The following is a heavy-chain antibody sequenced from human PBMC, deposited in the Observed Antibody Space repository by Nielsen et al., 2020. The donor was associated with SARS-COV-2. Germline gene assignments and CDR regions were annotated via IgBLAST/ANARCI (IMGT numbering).Heavy chain of an antibody. CDR3: AKDTNQYNDFWGSRRYFDY. CDR1: GGSISISSYY. CDR2: IYRSGAT. J-gene: IGHJ4*02. D-gene: IGHD3-3*01. V-gene: IGHV3-53*01. Sequence: ETLSLTCTVSGGSISISSYYWGWIRQAPGKGLEWVSVIYRSGATNYADSVKGRFTISRDSSKNTLFLQMNSVRVEDTAVYYCAKDTNQYNDFWGSRRYFDYWGQGALVTVSS.